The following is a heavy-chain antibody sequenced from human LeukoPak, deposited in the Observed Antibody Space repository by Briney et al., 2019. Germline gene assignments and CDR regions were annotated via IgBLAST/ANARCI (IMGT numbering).Heavy chain of an antibody. D-gene: IGHD1-26*01. Sequence: ASVKVSCKASGYTFTDYSMHWVRQAPGQGLEWMGWISPKSGDTKYAQKFKGRVTLTRDTSISTAYMELTRLRLDDTAMYYCARVSVLVGAPVDYWGQGAMVTVSS. V-gene: IGHV1-2*02. CDR3: ARVSVLVGAPVDY. CDR1: GYTFTDYS. J-gene: IGHJ4*02. CDR2: ISPKSGDT.